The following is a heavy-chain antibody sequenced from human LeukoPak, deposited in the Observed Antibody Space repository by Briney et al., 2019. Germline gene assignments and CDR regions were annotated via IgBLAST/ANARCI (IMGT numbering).Heavy chain of an antibody. D-gene: IGHD2-15*01. CDR2: ISGSGGST. CDR3: AKPVIGYCSGGSCYGDY. V-gene: IGHV3-23*01. Sequence: GGSLRLSCAASRFTFSACGMHWVRQAPGQGLEWVSAISGSGGSTYYADSVKGWFTISRDTSKNTLYLQMNSLRAEDTAVYYCAKPVIGYCSGGSCYGDYWGQGTLVTVSS. CDR1: RFTFSACG. J-gene: IGHJ4*02.